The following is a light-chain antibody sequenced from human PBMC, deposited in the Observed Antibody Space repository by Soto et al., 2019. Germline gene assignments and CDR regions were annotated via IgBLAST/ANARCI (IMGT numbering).Light chain of an antibody. Sequence: QSVLTQPASVSGSPGQSITISCTGTSSDVGGYNYVSWYQQHPGKAPKLMIYDVSNRPSGVSNRFSGFKSGNTASLTISGLHAEDEADYYCSSYTTSSTYVFGTWTKVTVL. J-gene: IGLJ1*01. CDR3: SSYTTSSTYV. CDR1: SSDVGGYNY. V-gene: IGLV2-14*03. CDR2: DVS.